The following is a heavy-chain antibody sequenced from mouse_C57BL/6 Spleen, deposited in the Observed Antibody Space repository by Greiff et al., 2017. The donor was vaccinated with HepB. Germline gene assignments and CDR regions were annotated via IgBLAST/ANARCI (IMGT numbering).Heavy chain of an antibody. CDR2: IYPGDGDT. CDR1: GYAFSSYW. CDR3: AREGSYWAMDY. V-gene: IGHV1-80*01. D-gene: IGHD1-1*02. Sequence: QVQLQQSGAELVKPGASVKISCKASGYAFSSYWMNWVKQRPGKGLEWIGQIYPGDGDTNYNGKFKGKATLTADKSSSTAYMQLSSLTSEDSAVYFCAREGSYWAMDYWGQGTSVTVSS. J-gene: IGHJ4*01.